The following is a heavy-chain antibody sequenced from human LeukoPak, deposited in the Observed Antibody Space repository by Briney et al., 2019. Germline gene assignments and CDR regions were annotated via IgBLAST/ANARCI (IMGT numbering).Heavy chain of an antibody. D-gene: IGHD5-12*01. V-gene: IGHV1-58*01. CDR3: AAYGGYSGYDLDY. CDR1: GFTFTSSA. CDR2: IVVGSGST. J-gene: IGHJ4*02. Sequence: GASVKVSCKASGFTFTSSAVQWVRQARGQRLEWIGWIVVGSGSTNYAQKVQERVTITRDMSTSTAYMELSSPRSEDTAVYYCAAYGGYSGYDLDYWGQGTLVTVSS.